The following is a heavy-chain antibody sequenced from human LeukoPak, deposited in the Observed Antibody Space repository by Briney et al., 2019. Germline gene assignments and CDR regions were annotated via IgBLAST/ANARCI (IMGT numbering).Heavy chain of an antibody. CDR3: ARALSYCSSTSCSIIYYYYMDV. CDR2: MNPNSGNT. V-gene: IGHV1-8*03. J-gene: IGHJ6*03. Sequence: ASVKVSCKASGYTFTSYDINWVRQATGQGLEWMGWMNPNSGNTGYAQKFQGRVTITRNTSISTAYMELSSLRSEDTAVYYCARALSYCSSTSCSIIYYYYMDVWGKGTTVTVSS. CDR1: GYTFTSYD. D-gene: IGHD2-2*01.